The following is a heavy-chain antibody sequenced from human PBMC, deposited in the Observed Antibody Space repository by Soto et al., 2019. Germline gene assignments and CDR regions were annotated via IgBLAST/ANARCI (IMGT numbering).Heavy chain of an antibody. V-gene: IGHV3-13*01. CDR3: ARGATVTSDSFDV. Sequence: EVQLVESGGGLVQPGGSLRLSCAASGFTFSSYDMHWVRQATGKSLEWVSAIDAAGDTYYPDSVKGRFTISRENARDFLYLQMNSLRAGDTAVYYCARGATVTSDSFDVWCRGTMVTVSS. CDR1: GFTFSSYD. D-gene: IGHD4-17*01. J-gene: IGHJ3*01. CDR2: IDAAGDT.